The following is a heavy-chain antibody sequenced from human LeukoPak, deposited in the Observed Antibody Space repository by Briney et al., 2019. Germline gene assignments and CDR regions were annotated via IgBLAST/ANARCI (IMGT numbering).Heavy chain of an antibody. D-gene: IGHD2-15*01. V-gene: IGHV4-39*01. CDR1: GGSISSSSYY. J-gene: IGHJ4*02. CDR3: ARRSSADIVVDC. Sequence: PSETLSLTCTVSGGSISSSSYYWGWIRQPPGKGLEWIGSIYYSGSTYYNPSLKSRVTISVDTSKNQFSLKLSSVTAADTAVYYCARRSSADIVVDCWGQGTLVTVSS. CDR2: IYYSGST.